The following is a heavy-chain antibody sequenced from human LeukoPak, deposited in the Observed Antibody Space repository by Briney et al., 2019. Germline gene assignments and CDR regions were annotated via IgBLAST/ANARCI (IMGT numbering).Heavy chain of an antibody. Sequence: SETLSLTCTVSGGSISSSSYYWGWIRQPPGKGLEWIGSIYYSGSTYCNPSLKSRVTISVDTSKNQFSLKLSSVTAADTAVYYCARVLVDDILTGYGGYYFDYWGQGTLVTVSS. CDR2: IYYSGST. CDR3: ARVLVDDILTGYGGYYFDY. V-gene: IGHV4-39*07. J-gene: IGHJ4*02. D-gene: IGHD3-9*01. CDR1: GGSISSSSYY.